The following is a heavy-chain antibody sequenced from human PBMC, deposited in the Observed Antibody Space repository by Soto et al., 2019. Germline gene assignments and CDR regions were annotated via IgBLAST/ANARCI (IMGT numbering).Heavy chain of an antibody. Sequence: PGGSLRLSCAASGFTFSSYGMHWVRQAPGKGLEWVSYISSSGSTIYYADSVKGRFTISRDNAKNSLYLQMNSLRAEDTAVYYCARDQNPYYYGSGSRRWFDPWGQGTLVTVSS. CDR2: ISSSGSTI. J-gene: IGHJ5*02. V-gene: IGHV3-48*04. CDR3: ARDQNPYYYGSGSRRWFDP. CDR1: GFTFSSYG. D-gene: IGHD3-10*01.